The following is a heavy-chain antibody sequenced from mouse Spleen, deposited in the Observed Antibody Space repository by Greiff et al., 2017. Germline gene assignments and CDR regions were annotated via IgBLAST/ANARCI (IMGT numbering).Heavy chain of an antibody. D-gene: IGHD2-12*01. J-gene: IGHJ2*01. CDR1: GYTFTSYW. CDR3: AGYYSYDPYYFDY. Sequence: QVQLQQPGAELVKPGASVKMSCKASGYTFTSYWITWVRQRPGQGLEWMGDIYPGSGSTNYNEKFKSKATLTVDTSSSTAYMQLSSLTSEDSAVYYCAGYYSYDPYYFDYWGQGTTLTVSS. CDR2: IYPGSGST. V-gene: IGHV1-55*01.